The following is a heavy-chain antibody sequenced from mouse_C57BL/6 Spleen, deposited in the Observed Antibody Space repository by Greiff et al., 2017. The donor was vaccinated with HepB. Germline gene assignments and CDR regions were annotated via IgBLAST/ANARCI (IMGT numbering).Heavy chain of an antibody. D-gene: IGHD1-1*01. Sequence: QVQLQQSGAELVRPGASVTLSCKASGYTFTDYEMHWVKQTPVQGLEWIGAIDPETGGTAYNQKFKGKAILTADKSSSTAYMELRSLTSEDSAVYYCTRGITTVVERYFDVWGTGTTVTVSS. CDR3: TRGITTVVERYFDV. V-gene: IGHV1-15*01. J-gene: IGHJ1*03. CDR2: IDPETGGT. CDR1: GYTFTDYE.